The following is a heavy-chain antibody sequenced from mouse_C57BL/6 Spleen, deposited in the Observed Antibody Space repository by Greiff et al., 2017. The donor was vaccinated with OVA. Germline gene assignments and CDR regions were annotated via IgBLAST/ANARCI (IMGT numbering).Heavy chain of an antibody. J-gene: IGHJ3*01. CDR3: AREGRDEGFAY. CDR1: GYTFTDYY. Sequence: VQLQQSGAELVRPGASVKLSCKASGYTFTDYYINWVKQRPGQGLEWIARIYPGSGNTYYNEKFKGKATLTAEKSSSTAYMQLSSLTSEDSAVYFCAREGRDEGFAYWGQGTLVTVSA. D-gene: IGHD3-3*01. CDR2: IYPGSGNT. V-gene: IGHV1-76*01.